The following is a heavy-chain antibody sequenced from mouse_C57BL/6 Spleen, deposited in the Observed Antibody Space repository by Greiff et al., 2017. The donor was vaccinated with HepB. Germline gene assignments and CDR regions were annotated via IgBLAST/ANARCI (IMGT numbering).Heavy chain of an antibody. CDR3: AREEIYDGYYGNY. D-gene: IGHD2-3*01. CDR1: GYSFTDYN. V-gene: IGHV1-39*01. J-gene: IGHJ2*01. CDR2: INPNYGTT. Sequence: EVKLVESGPELVKPGASVKISCKASGYSFTDYNMNWVKQSNGKSLEWIGVINPNYGTTSYNHKFKGKATLTVDKSSSTAYMQRNILTSEDSAVDYGAREEIYDGYYGNYWGQGTTLTVSS.